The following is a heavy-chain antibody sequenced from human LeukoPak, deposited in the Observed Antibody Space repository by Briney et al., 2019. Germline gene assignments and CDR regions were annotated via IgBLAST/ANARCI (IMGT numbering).Heavy chain of an antibody. D-gene: IGHD2-2*01. V-gene: IGHV3-48*01. CDR1: GFTFSSYS. CDR3: TLYCSSSSCFGPLAEYFQH. Sequence: GGSLRLSCAASGFTFSSYSMNWVRQAPGKGLEWVSYISSSSSTIYYADSVKGRFTISRDNSKNTLYLQMNSLRAEDTAVYYCTLYCSSSSCFGPLAEYFQHWGQGTLVTVSS. CDR2: ISSSSSTI. J-gene: IGHJ1*01.